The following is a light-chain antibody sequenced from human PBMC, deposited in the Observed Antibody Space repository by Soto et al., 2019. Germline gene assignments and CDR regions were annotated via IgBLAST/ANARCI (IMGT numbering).Light chain of an antibody. CDR1: QTVSTNY. J-gene: IGKJ2*01. V-gene: IGKV3-20*01. CDR2: GAS. CDR3: QKYGSSHRT. Sequence: EIVLTQSPATLSLSPGERATLSCRASQTVSTNYLAWHQQNPGQAPRLLIYGASSRDTRLPDRFSGSGSETDFILTIIRLEPEEFSVYYCQKYGSSHRTFGQGTKLEIK.